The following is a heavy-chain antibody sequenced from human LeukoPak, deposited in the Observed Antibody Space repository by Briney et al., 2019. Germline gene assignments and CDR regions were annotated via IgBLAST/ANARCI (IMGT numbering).Heavy chain of an antibody. CDR2: ISYDGSSQ. Sequence: GGSLRLSCAASGFSFSNYAMHWVRQAPGKGLEWVAVISYDGSSQYYADSVKARFIISRDTSKNALHLQMNSLTSEDTAIYYCARGARAVAFDWFDPWGQGALVTVSP. J-gene: IGHJ5*02. D-gene: IGHD6-19*01. V-gene: IGHV3-30-3*01. CDR1: GFSFSNYA. CDR3: ARGARAVAFDWFDP.